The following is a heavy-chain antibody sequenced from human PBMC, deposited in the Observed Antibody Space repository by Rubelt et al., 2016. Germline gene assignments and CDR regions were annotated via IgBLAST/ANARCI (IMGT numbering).Heavy chain of an antibody. CDR3: ARDENCGGDCYGY. V-gene: IGHV3-66*01. D-gene: IGHD2-21*01. CDR2: IYSGGAT. Sequence: GGGLVQPGGSLRLSCAASGFTVSSNYMSWVRQAPGKGLEWVSLIYSGGATYYADSVKGRFTISSDTSKNTLYLQMNSLRAEDTAVCYCARDENCGGDCYGYWGQGTLVTVSS. CDR1: GFTVSSNY. J-gene: IGHJ4*02.